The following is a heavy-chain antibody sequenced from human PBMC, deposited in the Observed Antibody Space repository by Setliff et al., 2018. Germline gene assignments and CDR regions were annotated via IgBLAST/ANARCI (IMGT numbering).Heavy chain of an antibody. Sequence: SETLSLTCAVYGGSFSGYYWSWIRQPPGKGLEWIGEINHSGSTNYNPSLKSRVTISVDTSKNQFSLQLTSLSAADTAVYFCTRDQDLRWCKAGTGCYYNYYGLDVWGQGTTVTV. CDR1: GGSFSGYY. D-gene: IGHD2-8*02. CDR2: INHSGST. V-gene: IGHV4-34*01. J-gene: IGHJ6*02. CDR3: TRDQDLRWCKAGTGCYYNYYGLDV.